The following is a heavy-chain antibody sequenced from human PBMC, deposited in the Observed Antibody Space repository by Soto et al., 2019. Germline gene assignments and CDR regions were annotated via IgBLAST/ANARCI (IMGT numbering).Heavy chain of an antibody. CDR3: ARAPSYYASGSDF. D-gene: IGHD3-10*01. Sequence: PGGSLRLSCAASGFTFSDPYLDWVRHAPGKGLEWVGRIRNRANGYATHYAASVKGRFTISRDDSKNSLYLQMTSLKTEDTAVYYCARAPSYYASGSDFWGQGTLVTVSS. CDR2: IRNRANGYAT. J-gene: IGHJ4*02. V-gene: IGHV3-72*01. CDR1: GFTFSDPY.